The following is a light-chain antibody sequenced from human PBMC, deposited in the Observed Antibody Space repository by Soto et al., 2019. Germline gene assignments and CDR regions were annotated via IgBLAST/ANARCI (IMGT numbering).Light chain of an antibody. J-gene: IGKJ5*01. CDR2: KAS. CDR1: QSISSW. Sequence: DIQMPQSPSTLSASVGDRVTITCRASQSISSWLAWYQQKPGKAPELLISKASSLQSGVPSRFSGSGSGTEFTLTISSLQPDDFATYYCQQFNSYPITFGQGTRLEIK. V-gene: IGKV1-5*03. CDR3: QQFNSYPIT.